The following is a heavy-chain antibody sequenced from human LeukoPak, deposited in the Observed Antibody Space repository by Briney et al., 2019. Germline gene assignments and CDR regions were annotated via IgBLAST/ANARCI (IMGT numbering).Heavy chain of an antibody. CDR2: IGISSGNT. CDR1: GFNFIDYS. Sequence: GGSLRLSCAASGFNFIDYSMNWVRQAPGKGLEWISYIGISSGNTKYADSVKGRFTISRDKARNSLYLQMNSLRVEDTAMYYCARLFGGVTTFDYWGQGALVTVSS. V-gene: IGHV3-48*01. CDR3: ARLFGGVTTFDY. D-gene: IGHD4-17*01. J-gene: IGHJ4*02.